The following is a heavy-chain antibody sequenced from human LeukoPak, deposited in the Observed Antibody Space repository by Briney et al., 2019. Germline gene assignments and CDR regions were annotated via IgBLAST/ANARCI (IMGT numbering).Heavy chain of an antibody. CDR1: GYTLTELS. CDR2: FDPEDGET. J-gene: IGHJ4*02. Sequence: GASVKVSCKVSGYTLTELSMHWLRQAPGKGLEWMGGFDPEDGETIYAQKFQGRVTMTEGTSTDTAYMELSSLRSEDTAVYYCATVRRIQLWSDYFDYWGQGTLVTVSS. D-gene: IGHD5-18*01. CDR3: ATVRRIQLWSDYFDY. V-gene: IGHV1-24*01.